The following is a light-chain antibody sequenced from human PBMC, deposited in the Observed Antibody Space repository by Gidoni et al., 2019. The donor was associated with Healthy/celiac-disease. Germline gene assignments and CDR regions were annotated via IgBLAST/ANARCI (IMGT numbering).Light chain of an antibody. CDR3: QQSYSTPIT. CDR1: QSISSY. Sequence: QSPSSLSASVGDRVTITCRASQSISSYLNWYQQKPGKAPKLLIYAASSLQSGVPSRFSGSGAGTDFTLTISSLQPEDFATYYCQQSYSTPITFXXXTRLEIK. CDR2: AAS. J-gene: IGKJ5*01. V-gene: IGKV1-39*01.